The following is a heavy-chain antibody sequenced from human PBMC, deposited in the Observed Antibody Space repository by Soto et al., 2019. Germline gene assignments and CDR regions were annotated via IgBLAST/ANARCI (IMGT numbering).Heavy chain of an antibody. V-gene: IGHV4-59*08. CDR2: IYYSGST. D-gene: IGHD3-9*01. Sequence: PSDTLSLTCTVSGGSISIYYWSWIRQPPGKGLEWIGDIYYSGSTNDNPSLKSRVTISVDTSKNQFSLKLSSVTAADTAVYYCGSLEGLGRITYYFDFWGPGALVTVSS. CDR3: GSLEGLGRITYYFDF. J-gene: IGHJ4*02. CDR1: GGSISIYY.